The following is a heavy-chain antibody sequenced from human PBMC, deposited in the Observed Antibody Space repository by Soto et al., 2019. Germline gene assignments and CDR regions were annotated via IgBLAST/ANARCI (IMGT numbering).Heavy chain of an antibody. D-gene: IGHD2-2*01. J-gene: IGHJ5*02. CDR3: ARVVGVSVVVPAATNWFDP. Sequence: ASVKVSCKASGYTFTSYGISWVRQATGQGLEWMGWISAYNGNTNYAQKLQGRVTMTTDTSTSTAYMELRSLRSDDTAVYYCARVVGVSVVVPAATNWFDPWGQGTLVTVSS. CDR2: ISAYNGNT. CDR1: GYTFTSYG. V-gene: IGHV1-18*04.